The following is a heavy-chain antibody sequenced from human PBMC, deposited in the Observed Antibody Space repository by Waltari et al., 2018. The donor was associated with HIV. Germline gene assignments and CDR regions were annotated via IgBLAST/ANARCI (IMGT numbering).Heavy chain of an antibody. Sequence: QITLKESGPPLVKPTQTLTLTCTFSGFSLSTSGVGVGWIRQPPGKALEWLALIYWNDDKRYSPSLKSRLTITKDTSKNQVVLTMTNMDPVDTATYYCAHIDCSSTSCYDYYYGMDVWGQGTTVTVSS. J-gene: IGHJ6*02. CDR3: AHIDCSSTSCYDYYYGMDV. D-gene: IGHD2-2*01. CDR2: IYWNDDK. V-gene: IGHV2-5*01. CDR1: GFSLSTSGVG.